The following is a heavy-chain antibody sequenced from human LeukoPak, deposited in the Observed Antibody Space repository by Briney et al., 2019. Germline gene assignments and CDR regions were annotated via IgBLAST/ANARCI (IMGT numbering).Heavy chain of an antibody. Sequence: PGTSLRLSCTASRFTFSSYGMHWVRQAPGKGLEWVAVISYDGSNKYYADSVKGRFTISRDNSKNTLYLQMNSLRAEDTAVYYCARDSIGFGELTHGMDVWGQGTTVTVSS. CDR3: ARDSIGFGELTHGMDV. CDR1: RFTFSSYG. J-gene: IGHJ6*02. D-gene: IGHD3-10*01. CDR2: ISYDGSNK. V-gene: IGHV3-30*19.